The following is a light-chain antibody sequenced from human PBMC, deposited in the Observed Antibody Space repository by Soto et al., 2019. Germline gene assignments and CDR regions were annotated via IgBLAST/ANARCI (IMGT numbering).Light chain of an antibody. CDR1: QSVSSSY. V-gene: IGKV3-20*01. CDR3: QQYGSSPYT. Sequence: EIVLTQSPGTLSLSPGERATLSCRASQSVSSSYLAGYQQKPGQAPSLLIYGASNRATAIPDRFSGSGSGTDFRLTISRLEPEDFAVYYCQQYGSSPYTFGQGTNLEIK. CDR2: GAS. J-gene: IGKJ2*01.